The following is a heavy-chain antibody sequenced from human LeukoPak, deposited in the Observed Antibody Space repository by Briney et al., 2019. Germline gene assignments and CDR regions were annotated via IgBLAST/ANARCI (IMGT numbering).Heavy chain of an antibody. CDR3: ARTYYDFWSGYYFLDY. CDR2: IYHSGST. Sequence: SETLSLTCAVSGGSISSSNWWSWVRQPPGKGLEWIGEIYHSGSTNYNPSLKSRVTISVDTSKNQFSLKLSSVTAADTAVYYCARTYYDFWSGYYFLDYWGQGTLVTVSS. CDR1: GGSISSSNW. J-gene: IGHJ4*02. V-gene: IGHV4-4*02. D-gene: IGHD3-3*01.